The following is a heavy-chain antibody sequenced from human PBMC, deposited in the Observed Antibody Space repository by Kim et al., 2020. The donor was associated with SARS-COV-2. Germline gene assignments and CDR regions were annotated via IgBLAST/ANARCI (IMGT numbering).Heavy chain of an antibody. D-gene: IGHD6-19*01. CDR3: ARGPRGWFFFGY. J-gene: IGHJ4*02. CDR1: GGSFSGYY. CDR2: INHSGST. V-gene: IGHV4-34*01. Sequence: SETLSLTCAVYGGSFSGYYWSWIRQPPGKGLEWIGEINHSGSTNYNPSLKSRVTISVDTSKNQFSLKLSYVTAADTAVYYCARGPRGWFFFGYWGQGTLV.